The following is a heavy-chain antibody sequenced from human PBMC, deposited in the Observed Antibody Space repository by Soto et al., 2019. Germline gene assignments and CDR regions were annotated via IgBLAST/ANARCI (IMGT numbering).Heavy chain of an antibody. J-gene: IGHJ4*02. CDR2: IYYSGST. Sequence: PSETLSLTCTVSGGSISSYYWSWIRQPPGKGLEWIGYIYYSGSTNYNPSLKSRVTISVDTSKNQFSLKLSSVTAADTAVYYCASTGGDGYNLFNAYWGQGTLVTVSS. D-gene: IGHD5-12*01. CDR1: GGSISSYY. V-gene: IGHV4-59*01. CDR3: ASTGGDGYNLFNAY.